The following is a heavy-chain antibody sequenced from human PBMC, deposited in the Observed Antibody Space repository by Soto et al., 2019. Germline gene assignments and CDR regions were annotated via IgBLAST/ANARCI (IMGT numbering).Heavy chain of an antibody. J-gene: IGHJ4*02. CDR1: GFTFSSYA. CDR3: ARDSRATYDYVWGSYPY. D-gene: IGHD3-16*02. V-gene: IGHV3-30-3*01. CDR2: ISYDGSNK. Sequence: PGGSLRLSCAASGFTFSSYAMHWVRQAPGKGLEWVAVISYDGSNKYYADSVKGRFTISRDNSKNTLYLQMNSLRAEDTAVYYCARDSRATYDYVWGSYPYWGQGTLVTVS.